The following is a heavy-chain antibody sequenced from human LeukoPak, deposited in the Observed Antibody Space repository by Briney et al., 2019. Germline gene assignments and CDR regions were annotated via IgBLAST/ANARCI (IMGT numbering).Heavy chain of an antibody. D-gene: IGHD5-12*01. J-gene: IGHJ4*02. CDR1: GGTFNSYA. CDR2: IIPIFGTA. V-gene: IGHV1-69*05. Sequence: SVKVSCKASGGTFNSYAISWVRQAPGQGLEWMGGIIPIFGTANYAQKFQGRVTITTDESTSTAYMELSSLRSEDTAVYYCASPHSYEYYFDYWGQGTLVTVSS. CDR3: ASPHSYEYYFDY.